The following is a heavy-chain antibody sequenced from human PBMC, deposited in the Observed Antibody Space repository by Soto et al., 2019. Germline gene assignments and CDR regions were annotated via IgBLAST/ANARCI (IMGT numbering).Heavy chain of an antibody. Sequence: GGSLRLSCAASGFTFSSYWMSWVRQAPGKGLEWVANIKQDGSEKYYVDSVKGRFTIPRDNAKNSLYLQMNSLRAEDTAVYYCARDIFPVELWLGSFYYWGQGTLVTVSS. CDR1: GFTFSSYW. D-gene: IGHD5-18*01. V-gene: IGHV3-7*05. CDR2: IKQDGSEK. J-gene: IGHJ4*02. CDR3: ARDIFPVELWLGSFYY.